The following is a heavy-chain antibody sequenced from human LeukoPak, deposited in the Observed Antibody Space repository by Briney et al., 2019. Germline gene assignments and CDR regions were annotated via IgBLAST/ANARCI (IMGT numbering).Heavy chain of an antibody. Sequence: GGSLRLSCEASGFIFSSYAMSWVRQAPGKGLEVVSVISASGGSTHYADSVKGRFTISRDNSKNTLYLQMNSLRAEDTAVYYCARKWHGGFDIWSQGTMVNVSS. D-gene: IGHD2-8*01. V-gene: IGHV3-23*01. CDR1: GFIFSSYA. J-gene: IGHJ3*02. CDR3: ARKWHGGFDI. CDR2: ISASGGST.